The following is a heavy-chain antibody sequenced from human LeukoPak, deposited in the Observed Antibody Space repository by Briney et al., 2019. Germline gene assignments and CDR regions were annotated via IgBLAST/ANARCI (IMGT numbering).Heavy chain of an antibody. D-gene: IGHD2-2*01. Sequence: PGGSLRLSCAASGFTFSNAWMNWVRQAPGKGLEWVAVISFDGSNKYYADSVKGRFTISRDNSKNTLYLQMNSLRAEDTAVYYCAREGRNYQLPGRWFDPWGQGTLVTVSS. V-gene: IGHV3-30-3*01. CDR2: ISFDGSNK. CDR3: AREGRNYQLPGRWFDP. J-gene: IGHJ5*02. CDR1: GFTFSNAW.